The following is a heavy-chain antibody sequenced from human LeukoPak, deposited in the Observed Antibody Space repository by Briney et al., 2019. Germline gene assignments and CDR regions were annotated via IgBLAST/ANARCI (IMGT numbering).Heavy chain of an antibody. CDR2: IWYDGSNK. V-gene: IGHV3-33*01. Sequence: GGSLRLSCAASGFTFSSYGMHWVRQAPGKGLEWVAVIWYDGSNKHYADSVKGRFTISRDNSKNTLYLQMNSLRAEDTAVYYCARDTAMVIYYGMDVWGQGTTVTVSS. J-gene: IGHJ6*02. CDR3: ARDTAMVIYYGMDV. CDR1: GFTFSSYG. D-gene: IGHD5-18*01.